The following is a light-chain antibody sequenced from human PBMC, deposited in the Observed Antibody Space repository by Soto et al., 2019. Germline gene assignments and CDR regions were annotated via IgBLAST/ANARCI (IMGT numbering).Light chain of an antibody. CDR2: LNSDGSH. J-gene: IGLJ1*01. CDR1: SGHSSYA. V-gene: IGLV4-69*01. Sequence: QLVLTQSPSASASLGASVKLTCTLSSGHSSYAIAWHQQQPEKGPRYLMKLNSDGSHSKGDGIPDRFSGSSSGAERYLTISSLQSEDEADYYCQTWGTGLVFGTGTKVTVL. CDR3: QTWGTGLV.